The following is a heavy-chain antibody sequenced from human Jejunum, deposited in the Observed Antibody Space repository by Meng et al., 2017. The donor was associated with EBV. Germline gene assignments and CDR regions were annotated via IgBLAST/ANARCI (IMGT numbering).Heavy chain of an antibody. D-gene: IGHD5-12*01. CDR3: ARDSSGYNANDKVSDY. CDR2: ITVYNGNT. J-gene: IGHJ4*01. Sequence: VQSGVAVKNPGASVKVSFKTHGYTFTRDGISWVRQAPGHGPEWMGLITVYNGNTNYAPRLQGRVTMTTDLSTSTAYMELRSLRSDDTAVYYCARDSSGYNANDKVSDYWGQGTLVTVSS. CDR1: GYTFTRDG. V-gene: IGHV1-18*01.